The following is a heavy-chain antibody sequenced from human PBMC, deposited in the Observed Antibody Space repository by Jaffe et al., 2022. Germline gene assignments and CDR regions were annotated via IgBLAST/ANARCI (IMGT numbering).Heavy chain of an antibody. V-gene: IGHV1-69*01. CDR1: GGTFSSYA. Sequence: QVQLVQSGAEVKKPGSSVKVSCKASGGTFSSYAISWVRQAPGQGLEWMGGIIPIFGTANYAQKFQGRVTITADESTSTAYMELSSLRSEDTAVYYCARGVFSRRKNYYGSGSYYNEVYYYYYYMDVWGKGTTVTVSS. CDR2: IIPIFGTA. J-gene: IGHJ6*03. CDR3: ARGVFSRRKNYYGSGSYYNEVYYYYYYMDV. D-gene: IGHD3-10*01.